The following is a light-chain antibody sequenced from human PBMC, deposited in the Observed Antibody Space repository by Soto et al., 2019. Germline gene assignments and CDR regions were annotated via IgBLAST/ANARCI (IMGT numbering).Light chain of an antibody. CDR2: DDN. V-gene: IGLV1-51*01. CDR1: SSNIGGNS. CDR3: GSWDSSLSAYV. Sequence: SVLTPPPSVSADPGQKVTISCSGSSSNIGGNSVSWYQQLPGTAPKLLIYDDNKRPSGIPDRFSGSKSGTSATLGITGFQTGDEADDYCGSWDSSLSAYVFGTGTKVTVL. J-gene: IGLJ1*01.